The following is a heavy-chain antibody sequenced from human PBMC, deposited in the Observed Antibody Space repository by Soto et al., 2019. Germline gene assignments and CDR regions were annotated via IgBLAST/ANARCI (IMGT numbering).Heavy chain of an antibody. CDR3: GRGGGCLTNN. V-gene: IGHV3-7*04. CDR2: IKGDASEK. D-gene: IGHD2-15*01. Sequence: EVQLVESGGDLVQPGGSLRLSCVTSGFTFSGSWMTWVRQTPGKGLEWVANIKGDASEKYYVDSVKGRFTISRDNAKNSGYLQMNNLRADDSAAYYCGRGGGCLTNNWGQGTLVTVSS. J-gene: IGHJ4*02. CDR1: GFTFSGSW.